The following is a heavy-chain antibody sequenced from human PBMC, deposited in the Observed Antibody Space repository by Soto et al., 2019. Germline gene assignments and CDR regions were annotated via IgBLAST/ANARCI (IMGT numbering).Heavy chain of an antibody. CDR3: ARARYITMVRGVIIGYYYYGMDV. D-gene: IGHD3-10*01. V-gene: IGHV4-34*01. CDR2: INHSGST. J-gene: IGHJ6*02. CDR1: GGSFSGYY. Sequence: SETLSLTCAVYGGSFSGYYWSWIRQPPGKGLEWIGEINHSGSTNYNPSLKSRVTISVDTSKNHFSLKLSSVTAADTAVYYCARARYITMVRGVIIGYYYYGMDVWGQGTTVTVSS.